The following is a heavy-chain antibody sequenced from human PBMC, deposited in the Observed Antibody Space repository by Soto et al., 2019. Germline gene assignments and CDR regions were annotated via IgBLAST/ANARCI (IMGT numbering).Heavy chain of an antibody. CDR1: GYSISSSNW. D-gene: IGHD6-19*01. Sequence: PSETLALTFAVPGYSISSSNWWGWIRQPPGKGLEWIGYIYYSGSTYSNPSLKSRVTISVDTSNNQLSLKLRSVTAADTAVYYCARHDGFSSGWIFDYWGHGTLVTVSS. CDR2: IYYSGST. CDR3: ARHDGFSSGWIFDY. V-gene: IGHV4-28*01. J-gene: IGHJ4*01.